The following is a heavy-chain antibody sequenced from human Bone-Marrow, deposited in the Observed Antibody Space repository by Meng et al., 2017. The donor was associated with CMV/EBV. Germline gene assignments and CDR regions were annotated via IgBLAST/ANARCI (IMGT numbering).Heavy chain of an antibody. D-gene: IGHD3-22*01. J-gene: IGHJ4*02. CDR2: IRSKTNTYAT. V-gene: IGHV3-73*01. CDR3: TRLGDADYYDNSGYYN. Sequence: GESLKISCAASGFTFSGSAIHWVRQASGKGLEWVGRIRSKTNTYATEYAASLKGRFTISRDDSKNTAFLQVNSLKPEDTAVYYCTRLGDADYYDNSGYYNWGQGTLVTVSS. CDR1: GFTFSGSA.